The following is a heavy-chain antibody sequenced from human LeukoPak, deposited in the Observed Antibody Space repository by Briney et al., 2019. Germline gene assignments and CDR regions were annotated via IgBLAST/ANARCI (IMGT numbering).Heavy chain of an antibody. CDR3: ARVGSGWYGSNWFDP. CDR2: IKQDGSEK. CDR1: GFTFSSYW. V-gene: IGHV3-7*01. J-gene: IGHJ5*02. Sequence: GGSLSLSCAASGFTFSSYWMSWVRQAPGKGLEWVANIKQDGSEKYYVDSVKGRFTISRDNAKNSLYLQMNSLRAEDTAVYYCARVGSGWYGSNWFDPWGQGTLVTVSS. D-gene: IGHD6-19*01.